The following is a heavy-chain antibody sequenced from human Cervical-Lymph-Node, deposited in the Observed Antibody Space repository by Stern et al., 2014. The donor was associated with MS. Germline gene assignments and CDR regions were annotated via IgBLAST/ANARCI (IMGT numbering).Heavy chain of an antibody. Sequence: QVTLRESGPALVKPTQTLTLTCTFSGFSLSTSGMCVSWIRQPPGKALEWLARIDWDDDKYYSTSLKTRLTISKDTSKNQVVLTMTNMDPVDTATYYCARIRYSSSWYYIFDYWGQGTLVTVSS. D-gene: IGHD6-13*01. CDR2: IDWDDDK. CDR1: GFSLSTSGMC. CDR3: ARIRYSSSWYYIFDY. V-gene: IGHV2-70*15. J-gene: IGHJ4*02.